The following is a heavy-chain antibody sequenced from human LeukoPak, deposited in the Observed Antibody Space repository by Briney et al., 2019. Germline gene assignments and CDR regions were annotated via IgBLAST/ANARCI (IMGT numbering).Heavy chain of an antibody. CDR2: IYWDGDK. V-gene: IGHV2-5*02. CDR1: GFSLSSSGVG. D-gene: IGHD6-19*01. J-gene: IGHJ4*02. Sequence: SGPTLVKPIQTLTLTCTFSGFSLSSSGVGVAWTRQPPGKALEWLALIYWDGDKRHSPSLKRRLTITKDTSKNQVVLTMTNMDPVDTATYFCARSGRYSSGSHPFDYWGQGTLVTVSS. CDR3: ARSGRYSSGSHPFDY.